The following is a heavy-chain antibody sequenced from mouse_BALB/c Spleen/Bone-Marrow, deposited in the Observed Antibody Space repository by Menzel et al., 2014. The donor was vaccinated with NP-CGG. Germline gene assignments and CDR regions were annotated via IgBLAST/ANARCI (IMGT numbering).Heavy chain of an antibody. CDR1: GYTFTNYW. J-gene: IGHJ2*01. V-gene: IGHV1-7*01. D-gene: IGHD2-1*01. Sequence: VQLQQFGAELAKPGAPVKMSCKASGYTFTNYWMHWVKQRPGQGLEWIGYINPRTGYTDYNQKFKDKATLTADKSSSTAYMQLSSLTSEDSAVYYCARSYGNYVDYWGQGTTLTGSS. CDR2: INPRTGYT. CDR3: ARSYGNYVDY.